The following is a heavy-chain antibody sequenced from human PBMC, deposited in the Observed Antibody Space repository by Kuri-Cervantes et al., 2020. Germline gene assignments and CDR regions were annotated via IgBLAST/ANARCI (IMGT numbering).Heavy chain of an antibody. CDR3: ARPGGSGSHYLGYYGMDV. V-gene: IGHV5-51*01. D-gene: IGHD3-10*01. J-gene: IGHJ6*02. Sequence: KVSCKGSGYSFTSYWIGWVRQMPGKGLEWMGIIYPGDSDTRYSPSFQGQVTISADKSTSTAYMELSSLRSEDTAVYYCARPGGSGSHYLGYYGMDVWGQGTMVTVSS. CDR1: GYSFTSYW. CDR2: IYPGDSDT.